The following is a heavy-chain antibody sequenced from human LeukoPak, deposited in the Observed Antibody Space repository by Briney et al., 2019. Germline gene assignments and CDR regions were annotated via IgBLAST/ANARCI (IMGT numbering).Heavy chain of an antibody. CDR2: ISSSRSYI. D-gene: IGHD5-18*01. Sequence: GGSLRLSCEASGFTFSRYSLTWVRQAPGKGLEWVSSISSSRSYIYYADSVKGRFTISRDNAKNSLYLQMNSLRAEDTALYYCARQADTAMLIWSFTDYWGQGTLVTVSS. CDR3: ARQADTAMLIWSFTDY. J-gene: IGHJ4*02. V-gene: IGHV3-21*01. CDR1: GFTFSRYS.